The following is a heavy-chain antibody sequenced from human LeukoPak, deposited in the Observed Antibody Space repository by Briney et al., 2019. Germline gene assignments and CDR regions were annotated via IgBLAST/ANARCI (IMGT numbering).Heavy chain of an antibody. Sequence: GESLKISCKASGYSFNSYWMGWVRQMPGKGLEWMGIIYPGDSETRYSPSVHGRVTISVDRSSTTTFLQWSSLEASDSGVYFCTRSYCSTGSCSRDYWGQGTLVTVSS. CDR3: TRSYCSTGSCSRDY. CDR1: GYSFNSYW. J-gene: IGHJ4*02. D-gene: IGHD2-15*01. V-gene: IGHV5-51*01. CDR2: IYPGDSET.